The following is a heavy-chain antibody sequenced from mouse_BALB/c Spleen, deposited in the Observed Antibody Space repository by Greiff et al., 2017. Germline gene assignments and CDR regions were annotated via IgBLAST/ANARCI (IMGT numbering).Heavy chain of an antibody. J-gene: IGHJ3*01. CDR1: GFTFTDYY. Sequence: EVKVVESGGGLVQPGGSLRLSCATSGFTFTDYYMSWVRQPPGKALEWLGFIRNKANGYTTEYSASVKGRFTISRDNSQSILYLQMNTLRAEDSATYYCARDKGPYGNYGFAYWGQGTLVTVSA. V-gene: IGHV7-3*02. D-gene: IGHD2-10*02. CDR3: ARDKGPYGNYGFAY. CDR2: IRNKANGYTT.